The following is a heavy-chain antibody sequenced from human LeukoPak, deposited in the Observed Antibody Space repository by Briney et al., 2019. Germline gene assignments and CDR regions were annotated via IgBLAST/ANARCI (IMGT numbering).Heavy chain of an antibody. V-gene: IGHV1-8*02. J-gene: IGHJ4*02. Sequence: ASVKVSCKASGYTFKNYDINWVRQATGQGLEWMGWMNPNSGNTGLAQKFQDRVSMTRDTSINTAYMELTSLRSGDTAVYYCARATAGGLDGYSFDYWGQGTVVTVSA. CDR3: ARATAGGLDGYSFDY. CDR2: MNPNSGNT. D-gene: IGHD5-24*01. CDR1: GYTFKNYD.